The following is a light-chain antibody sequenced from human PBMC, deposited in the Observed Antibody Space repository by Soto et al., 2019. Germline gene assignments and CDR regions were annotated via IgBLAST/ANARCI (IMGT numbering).Light chain of an antibody. CDR1: QSVSSY. CDR3: QEYIQWPPGM. V-gene: IGKV3-15*01. CDR2: DTS. Sequence: EIVLTQSPATLSLSPGERATLSCRASQSVSSYLAWYQQRPGQVPRLLIYDTSTRAPGISARFSGSGSGTEFTLTISSLQSEDFAVYSCQEYIQWPPGMFVPGTQVDIK. J-gene: IGKJ3*01.